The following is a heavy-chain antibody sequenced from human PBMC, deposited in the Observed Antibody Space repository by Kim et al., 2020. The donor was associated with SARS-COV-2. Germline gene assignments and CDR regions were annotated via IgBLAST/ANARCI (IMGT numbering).Heavy chain of an antibody. J-gene: IGHJ3*02. Sequence: VKGRLAIARDNAKKSLYLQMNSLRDEDTAVYYCSRDLSSRWLQSHDAFDIWGQGTMVTVSS. D-gene: IGHD5-12*01. V-gene: IGHV3-48*02. CDR3: SRDLSSRWLQSHDAFDI.